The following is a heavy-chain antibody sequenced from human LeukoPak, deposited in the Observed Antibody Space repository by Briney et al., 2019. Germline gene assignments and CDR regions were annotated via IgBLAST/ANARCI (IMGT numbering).Heavy chain of an antibody. CDR1: GFTVSSNY. V-gene: IGHV3-66*01. J-gene: IGHJ6*02. D-gene: IGHD2-2*01. Sequence: PGGSLRLSCAASGFTVSSNYMCWVRQAPGKGLEWVSVIYSGGSTYYADSVKGRFTISRDNSKNTLYLQMNSLRAEDTAVYYCARGCRGKYQLLMNYYYGMDVWGQGTTVTVSS. CDR3: ARGCRGKYQLLMNYYYGMDV. CDR2: IYSGGST.